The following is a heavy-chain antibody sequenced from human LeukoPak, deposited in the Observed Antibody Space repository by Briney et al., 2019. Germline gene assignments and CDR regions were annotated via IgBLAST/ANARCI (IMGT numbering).Heavy chain of an antibody. CDR2: MNPNSGNT. D-gene: IGHD5-12*01. CDR3: ARGLGGYDTAEYYYYYMDV. Sequence: ASVKVSFKASGYTFTNYDINWVRQATGQGLEWMGWMNPNSGNTGYAQKFQGRVTITRNTSISIAYMELSSLRSEDTAVYYCARGLGGYDTAEYYYYYMDVWGKGTTVTVPS. V-gene: IGHV1-8*01. CDR1: GYTFTNYD. J-gene: IGHJ6*03.